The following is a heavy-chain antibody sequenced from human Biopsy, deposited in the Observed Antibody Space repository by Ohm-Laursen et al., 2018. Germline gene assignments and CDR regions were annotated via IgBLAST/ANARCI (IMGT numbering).Heavy chain of an antibody. CDR2: ISWSSGTI. D-gene: IGHD6-19*01. Sequence: LSCSASGFRFDDYAMQWVRQAPGKGLEWVSGISWSSGTIGYADSVKGRFTVSRDNAKNSLFLQMNSLRVEDTASYYCVKSAYSSGFWEASDYWGQGTLVTVSS. J-gene: IGHJ4*02. CDR3: VKSAYSSGFWEASDY. CDR1: GFRFDDYA. V-gene: IGHV3-9*01.